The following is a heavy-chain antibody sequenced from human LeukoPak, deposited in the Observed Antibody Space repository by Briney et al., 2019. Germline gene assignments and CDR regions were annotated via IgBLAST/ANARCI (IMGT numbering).Heavy chain of an antibody. CDR1: GGSISSYY. D-gene: IGHD5-18*01. CDR3: ARHPTRGYSYGYRTYYFDY. Sequence: PSETLSLTCTVSGGSISSYYWSWIRQPPGKGLEWIGEIDHSGSTNYNPSLKSRVTISVDTSKNQFSLKLSSVTAADTAVYYCARHPTRGYSYGYRTYYFDYWGQGTLVTVSS. J-gene: IGHJ4*02. V-gene: IGHV4-34*01. CDR2: IDHSGST.